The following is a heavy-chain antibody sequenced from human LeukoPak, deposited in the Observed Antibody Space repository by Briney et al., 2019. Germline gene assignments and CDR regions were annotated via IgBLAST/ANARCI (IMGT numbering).Heavy chain of an antibody. D-gene: IGHD3-10*01. J-gene: IGHJ4*02. V-gene: IGHV3-53*01. CDR3: ASSASIGDLTIFDY. CDR2: IYSGGST. CDR1: GFTVSSNY. Sequence: GGSLRLSCAASGFTVSSNYMSWVRQAPGKGLEWVSVIYSGGSTYYADSVKGRFTISRDNSKNTLYLQMSSLRAEDTAVYYCASSASIGDLTIFDYWGQGTLVTVSS.